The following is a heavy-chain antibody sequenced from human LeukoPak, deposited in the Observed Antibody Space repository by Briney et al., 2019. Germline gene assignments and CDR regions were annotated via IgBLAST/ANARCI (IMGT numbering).Heavy chain of an antibody. Sequence: GGSLRLSCAASGFTFSSYSMNWGRQAPGKGLEWVSSISGSGRYIYYADSVKGRFTISRDNAKNSLYLQMNSLRAEDTAVYYCARVDVAARTWGQGTLVTVSS. J-gene: IGHJ5*02. CDR3: ARVDVAART. CDR2: ISGSGRYI. D-gene: IGHD6-13*01. V-gene: IGHV3-21*04. CDR1: GFTFSSYS.